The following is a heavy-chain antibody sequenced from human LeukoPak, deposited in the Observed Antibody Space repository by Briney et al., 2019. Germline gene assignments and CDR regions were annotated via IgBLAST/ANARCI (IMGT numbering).Heavy chain of an antibody. D-gene: IGHD3-22*01. CDR3: AKGAYYDSSGYYLPDY. V-gene: IGHV3-30*18. CDR2: ISYDGSLK. Sequence: PGGSLRLSCAASGFTFSSYAMHWVRQAPGKGLEWVAIISYDGSLKYFADSVKGRFTISRDNAKNTLYLQMNSLRAEDTAVYYCAKGAYYDSSGYYLPDYWGQGTLVTVSS. J-gene: IGHJ4*02. CDR1: GFTFSSYA.